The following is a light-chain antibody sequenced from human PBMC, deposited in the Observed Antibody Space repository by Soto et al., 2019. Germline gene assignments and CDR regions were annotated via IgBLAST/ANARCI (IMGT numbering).Light chain of an antibody. V-gene: IGKV3-20*01. Sequence: EIVLTQSPGTLSLSPGDRATLSCSASQTVRNNYLAWYQQKPGQAPRLLIYDASSRATGIPDRFSGGGSGTDFTLTISRLEPEDFAVYYCQQFSSYPLTVGGGTKVDIK. J-gene: IGKJ4*01. CDR3: QQFSSYPLT. CDR2: DAS. CDR1: QTVRNNY.